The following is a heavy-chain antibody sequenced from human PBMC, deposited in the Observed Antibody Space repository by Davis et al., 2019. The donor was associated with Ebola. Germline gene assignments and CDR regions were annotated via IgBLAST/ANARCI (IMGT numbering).Heavy chain of an antibody. Sequence: PGGSLRLSCKGSGYSFTSYWIGWVRQMPGKGLEWMGIIYPGDSDTRYSPSFQGQVTISADKSISTAYLQWSSLKASDTAMYYCATHGGGDDYVWGSYRYGWFDVWGQGTLVTVSS. V-gene: IGHV5-51*01. CDR2: IYPGDSDT. CDR3: ATHGGGDDYVWGSYRYGWFDV. CDR1: GYSFTSYW. J-gene: IGHJ5*02. D-gene: IGHD3-16*02.